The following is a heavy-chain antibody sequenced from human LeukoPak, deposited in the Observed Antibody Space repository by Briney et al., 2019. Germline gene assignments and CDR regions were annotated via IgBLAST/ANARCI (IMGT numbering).Heavy chain of an antibody. D-gene: IGHD3-22*01. J-gene: IGHJ6*03. CDR2: IYYSGST. Sequence: SETLSLTCAVYGGSFSGYYWSWIRQPPGKGLEWIGYIYYSGSTNYNPSLKSRVTISVDTSRNQFSLKLSSVTAADTAVYYCTRGSIAYYYMDVWGKGTTATISS. V-gene: IGHV4-59*01. CDR1: GGSFSGYY. CDR3: TRGSIAYYYMDV.